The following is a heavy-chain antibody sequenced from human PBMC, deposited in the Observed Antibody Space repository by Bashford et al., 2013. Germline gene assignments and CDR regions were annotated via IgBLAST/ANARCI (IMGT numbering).Heavy chain of an antibody. J-gene: IGHJ3*02. V-gene: IGHV1-18*01. CDR3: ARPRRGDVKDAFDI. CDR2: ISAYNGNT. Sequence: VASVKVSCKASGYTFTSYGIHWVRQAPGQGLEWMGWISAYNGNTNYAQKVQGRVTMTTDTATSTAYMELRSLTSDDTAVYYCARPRRGDVKDAFDIWGQGTMVTVSS. CDR1: GYTFTSYG. D-gene: IGHD3-16*01.